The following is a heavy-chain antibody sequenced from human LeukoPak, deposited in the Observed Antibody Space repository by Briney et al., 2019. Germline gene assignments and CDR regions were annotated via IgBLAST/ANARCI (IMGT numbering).Heavy chain of an antibody. CDR1: GGSFSGYY. Sequence: SETLSLTCAVYGGSFSGYYWSWIRQPPGKGLEWIGEINHSGSTNYNPSLKSRVTISVDTSKNQFSLKLSSVTAADTAVYYCARETIFGVAGDAFDIWGQGTMVTVSS. CDR2: INHSGST. CDR3: ARETIFGVAGDAFDI. D-gene: IGHD3-3*01. J-gene: IGHJ3*02. V-gene: IGHV4-34*01.